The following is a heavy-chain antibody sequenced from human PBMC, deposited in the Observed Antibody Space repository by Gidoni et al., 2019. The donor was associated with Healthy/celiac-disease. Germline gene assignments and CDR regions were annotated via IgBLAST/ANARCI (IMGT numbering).Heavy chain of an antibody. J-gene: IGHJ1*01. D-gene: IGHD6-25*01. CDR2: ISYDGSNK. V-gene: IGHV3-30-3*01. CDR1: GFTFSRYA. CDR3: ARVIGGTFQH. Sequence: VQLVESGGGVVQPGRSLRLSCAASGFTFSRYAMPWVRQAPGKGLEWVAVISYDGSNKYYADSVKGRFTISRDNSKNTLYLQMNSLRAEDTAVYYCARVIGGTFQHWGQGTLVTVSS.